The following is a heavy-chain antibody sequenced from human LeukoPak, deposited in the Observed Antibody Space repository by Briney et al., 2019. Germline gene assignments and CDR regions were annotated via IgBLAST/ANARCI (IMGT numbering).Heavy chain of an antibody. Sequence: PGGSLRLSCAASGFTFSSYAMHWVRQAPGKGLEWVAVISYDGSNKYYADSVKGRFTISRDNSKNTLYLQMNSLRAEDTAVYYCARAWELNNFDYWGQGTLVTVSS. CDR2: ISYDGSNK. J-gene: IGHJ4*02. CDR1: GFTFSSYA. D-gene: IGHD1-26*01. V-gene: IGHV3-30*04. CDR3: ARAWELNNFDY.